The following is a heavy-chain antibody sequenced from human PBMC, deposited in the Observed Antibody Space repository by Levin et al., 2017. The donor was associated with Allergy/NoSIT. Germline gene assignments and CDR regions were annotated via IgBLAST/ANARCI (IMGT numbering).Heavy chain of an antibody. J-gene: IGHJ6*02. CDR3: ARGGGTASGAENYFSYYYAGMDL. Sequence: ASVKVSCKASGYSFSGFFIHWVRQAPGQGLECMGWINPNSGGTNYAQQFQGRVTMTRDSSISTAYMELSRLTSDDTAVYYCARGGGTASGAENYFSYYYAGMDLWGQGTTITVSS. CDR1: GYSFSGFF. D-gene: IGHD1-14*01. CDR2: INPNSGGT. V-gene: IGHV1-2*02.